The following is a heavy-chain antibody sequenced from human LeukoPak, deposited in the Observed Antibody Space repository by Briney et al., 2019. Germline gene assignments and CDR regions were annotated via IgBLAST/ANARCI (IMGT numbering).Heavy chain of an antibody. CDR1: GFTFSNHM. V-gene: IGHV3-74*01. Sequence: GGSLRLSCAASGFTFSNHMMHWVRQAPGKGLVWVSRIKSDGTTITYADSVRGRFTISRDNAKNTLYLQMNSLRAEDTAVYYCLRDLNWSLDQWGQGTLVTVSS. CDR3: LRDLNWSLDQ. J-gene: IGHJ4*02. D-gene: IGHD1-20*01. CDR2: IKSDGTTI.